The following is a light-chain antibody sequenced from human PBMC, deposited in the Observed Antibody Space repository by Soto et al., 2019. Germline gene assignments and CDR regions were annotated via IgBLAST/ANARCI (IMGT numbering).Light chain of an antibody. CDR3: QKYNSAPLT. CDR2: ATS. J-gene: IGKJ4*01. CDR1: QGIAPY. V-gene: IGKV1-27*01. Sequence: DVQMTQSPSSLSAFVGDRVTITCRASQGIAPYLAWFQQKPGKVPKLLIYATSTLQSGVPSRFSGSGSGTDFNLTINSLQPEDVGTYYCQKYNSAPLTFGGGTKVEMK.